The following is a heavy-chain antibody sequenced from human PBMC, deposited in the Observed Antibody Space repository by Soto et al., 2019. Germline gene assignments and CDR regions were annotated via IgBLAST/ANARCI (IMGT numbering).Heavy chain of an antibody. CDR1: GGSTSGYY. Sequence: SETLSLTCSVSGGSTSGYYWSWIRQPPGKGLEWIGFIYDSGSTNYNPSLKSRVTISVDTSKNQFFLKLSSVTAADTALYYCARVNLITYSYGYNWFDPWGQGTLVTVSS. D-gene: IGHD5-18*01. J-gene: IGHJ5*02. CDR3: ARVNLITYSYGYNWFDP. CDR2: IYDSGST. V-gene: IGHV4-59*01.